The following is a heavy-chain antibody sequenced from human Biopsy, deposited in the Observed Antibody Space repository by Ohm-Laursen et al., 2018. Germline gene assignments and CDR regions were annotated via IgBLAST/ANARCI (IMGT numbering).Heavy chain of an antibody. CDR2: LNPVSGNS. Sequence: VASVKVSCKASGYTFTSYDITWVRQASGQGPEWIGWLNPVSGNSNFGQKFRGRVTVTSDTSISTAYMELSGLTSDDTATYYCGRAVRNQLLTDPWGQGTLATVTS. CDR3: GRAVRNQLLTDP. CDR1: GYTFTSYD. D-gene: IGHD1-7*01. J-gene: IGHJ5*02. V-gene: IGHV1-8*01.